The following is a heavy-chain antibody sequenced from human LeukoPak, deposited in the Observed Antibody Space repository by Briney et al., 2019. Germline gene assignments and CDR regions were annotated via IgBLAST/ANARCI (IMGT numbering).Heavy chain of an antibody. J-gene: IGHJ5*02. V-gene: IGHV5-51*01. CDR2: IYPGDSDT. Sequence: KNGESLKISCQGGGYSFTSYWIGWVRQMPGKGLEWMGIIYPGDSDTRYSPSFQGQVTISADKSISTAYLQWSSLKASDTAMYYCARHSFLLGWFDPWGQGTLVTVSS. D-gene: IGHD2/OR15-2a*01. CDR1: GYSFTSYW. CDR3: ARHSFLLGWFDP.